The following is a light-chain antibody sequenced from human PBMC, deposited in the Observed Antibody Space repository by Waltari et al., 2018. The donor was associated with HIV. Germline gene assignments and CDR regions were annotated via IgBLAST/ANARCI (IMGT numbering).Light chain of an antibody. J-gene: IGLJ3*02. V-gene: IGLV2-14*03. CDR2: AVI. Sequence: QSALTQPASVSGSPGQSITITCTGAISDIGTYDHVSWYQQHPGRAPKLLIYAVIHRPSGVSNRFSASKSGNTASLTISGLQSDDEADYYCGSYSTVSALVVFGGGTKVTVL. CDR3: GSYSTVSALVV. CDR1: ISDIGTYDH.